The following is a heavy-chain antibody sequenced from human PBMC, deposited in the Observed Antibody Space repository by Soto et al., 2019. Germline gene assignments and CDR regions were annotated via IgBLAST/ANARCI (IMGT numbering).Heavy chain of an antibody. Sequence: QITLKESGPTLVKPTQTLTLTCTFSGFSLSTSGVGVGWIRQPPGKALEWLALIYWDDDKRYSPSLKSRLTNTKDPSKNQVVLTMTNMDPVDTATYYCAHMGGWFGELLYWFDPWGQGTLVTVSS. D-gene: IGHD3-10*01. CDR3: AHMGGWFGELLYWFDP. J-gene: IGHJ5*02. CDR1: GFSLSTSGVG. CDR2: IYWDDDK. V-gene: IGHV2-5*02.